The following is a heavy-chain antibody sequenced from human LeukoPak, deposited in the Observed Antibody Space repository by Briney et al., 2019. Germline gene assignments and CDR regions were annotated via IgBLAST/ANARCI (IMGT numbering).Heavy chain of an antibody. CDR3: ARKGSHIGYGSGSNWFDP. V-gene: IGHV3-7*01. CDR1: GFIFSNYW. CDR2: MNRDGSEK. D-gene: IGHD3-10*01. J-gene: IGHJ5*02. Sequence: PGGSLRLSCAASGFIFSNYWMSWVRQAPGKGLEWVANMNRDGSEKNYVDSMKGRFTISRDNAKNSLFLQMNSLRVEDTAVYYCARKGSHIGYGSGSNWFDPWGQGTLVTVSS.